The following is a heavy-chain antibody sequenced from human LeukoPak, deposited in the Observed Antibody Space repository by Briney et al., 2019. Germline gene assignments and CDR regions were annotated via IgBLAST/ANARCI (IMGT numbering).Heavy chain of an antibody. V-gene: IGHV3-30*18. CDR1: GCSFCIYG. CDR2: IPYDGSNT. Sequence: GGPLRLSCAASGCSFCIYGMHWVCEARGKGGEWGAVIPYDGSNTYYAGSVKARFTISRHNSKNTLYLQTNSLRVEASAVYYCAKTTTPTLVPPDFWGQGTLVTVSS. J-gene: IGHJ4*02. CDR3: AKTTTPTLVPPDF. D-gene: IGHD4-23*01.